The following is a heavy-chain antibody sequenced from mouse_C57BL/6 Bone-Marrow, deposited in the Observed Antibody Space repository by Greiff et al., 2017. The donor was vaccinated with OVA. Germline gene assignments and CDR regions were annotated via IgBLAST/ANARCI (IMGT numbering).Heavy chain of an antibody. J-gene: IGHJ4*01. CDR1: GYSFTGYY. CDR2: INPSTGGT. CDR3: ARRRLYAMDY. D-gene: IGHD1-2*01. Sequence: VQLQQSGPELVKPGASVKISCKASGYSFTGYYMNWVKQSPEKSLEWIGEINPSTGGTTYNQKFKAKATLTVDKSSSTAYMQLKSLTSEDSAVYYCARRRLYAMDYGGQGTSVTVSS. V-gene: IGHV1-42*01.